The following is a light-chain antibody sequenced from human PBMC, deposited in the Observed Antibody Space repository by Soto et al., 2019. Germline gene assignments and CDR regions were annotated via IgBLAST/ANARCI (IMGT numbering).Light chain of an antibody. CDR3: QQGYSIHALT. J-gene: IGKJ4*01. CDR1: QSIGGF. Sequence: DVQMPQSHSSLSVSVGDRVTITCRASQSIGGFLNWYQQKLGKAPKLLIYAASSLQSGVPSRFRGSGSETEFTLTITYVQPEDFATYYCQQGYSIHALTFGGGTKVDIK. V-gene: IGKV1-39*01. CDR2: AAS.